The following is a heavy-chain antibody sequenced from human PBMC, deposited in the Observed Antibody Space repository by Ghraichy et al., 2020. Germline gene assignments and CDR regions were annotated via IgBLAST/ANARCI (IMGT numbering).Heavy chain of an antibody. V-gene: IGHV4-59*01. J-gene: IGHJ6*02. CDR1: GGSISSYY. CDR2: IYYSGST. CDR3: ARVPARVSRKNYYGMDV. Sequence: SETLSLTCTVSGGSISSYYWSWIRQPPGKGLEWIGYIYYSGSTNYNPSLKSRVTISVDTSKNQFSLKLSSVTAADTAVYYCARVPARVSRKNYYGMDVWGQGTTVTVSS. D-gene: IGHD5/OR15-5a*01.